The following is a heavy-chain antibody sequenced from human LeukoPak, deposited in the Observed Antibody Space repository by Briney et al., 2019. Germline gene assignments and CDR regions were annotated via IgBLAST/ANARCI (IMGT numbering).Heavy chain of an antibody. CDR3: TRNSGWYGLS. V-gene: IGHV3-NL1*01. D-gene: IGHD6-19*01. CDR2: IDYDGGSG. J-gene: IGHJ1*01. Sequence: GGSLRLSCAASGFTFSSYGMHWVRQAPGKGLEWVSSIDYDGGSGHYADSVKGRFTISRDNSNNTLFLHLNSLRGEDTAVYYCTRNSGWYGLSWGQGTLVTVSS. CDR1: GFTFSSYG.